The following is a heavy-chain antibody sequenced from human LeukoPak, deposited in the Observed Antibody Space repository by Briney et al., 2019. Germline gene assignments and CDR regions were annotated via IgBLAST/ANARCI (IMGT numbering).Heavy chain of an antibody. CDR3: ARDNRWSDYPPLGY. J-gene: IGHJ4*02. CDR1: GYTFTTYG. D-gene: IGHD3-3*01. CDR2: ISVNSGKT. V-gene: IGHV1-18*01. Sequence: GASVKVSCKASGYTFTTYGISWVRQAPGQGLEWMGWISVNSGKTNYAQKLQGRVTMTTDTSTSTAYMELRSLRSDDTAVYYCARDNRWSDYPPLGYWGQGTLVTVSS.